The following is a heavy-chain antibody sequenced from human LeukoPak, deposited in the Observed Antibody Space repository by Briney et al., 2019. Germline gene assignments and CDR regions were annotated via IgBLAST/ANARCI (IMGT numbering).Heavy chain of an antibody. CDR3: ARGHHVNWFELGEY. J-gene: IGHJ4*02. Sequence: GGSLRLSCAASGFPFHSYSMKGVRQPPGKGLKGVEYISDTGTTVFYADSVKGRFTISRDNARASLSLQMNSLRDEDTAVYYCARGHHVNWFELGEYWGQGTPVTVSS. CDR2: ISDTGTTV. D-gene: IGHD1-1*01. CDR1: GFPFHSYS. V-gene: IGHV3-48*02.